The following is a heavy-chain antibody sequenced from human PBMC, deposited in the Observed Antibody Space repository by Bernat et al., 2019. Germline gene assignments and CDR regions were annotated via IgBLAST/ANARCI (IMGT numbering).Heavy chain of an antibody. CDR3: ARANTVTTRVAFWFDP. CDR2: IYYSGST. V-gene: IGHV4-31*03. J-gene: IGHJ5*02. CDR1: GGSISSGGYY. D-gene: IGHD4-17*01. Sequence: QVQLQESGPGLVKPSQTLSLTCTVPGGSISSGGYYWSWIRQHPGKGLEWIGYIYYSGSTYYNPSLKSRVTISVDTSKNQFSLKLSSVTAADTAVYYCARANTVTTRVAFWFDPWVQGTLVTVSS.